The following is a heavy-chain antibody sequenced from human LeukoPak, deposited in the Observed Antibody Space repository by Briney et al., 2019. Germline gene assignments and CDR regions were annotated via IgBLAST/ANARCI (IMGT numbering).Heavy chain of an antibody. V-gene: IGHV3-23*01. CDR2: ISGSGGST. CDR3: AKADYYDSSGYRIGFDI. CDR1: GFTFSSYA. D-gene: IGHD3-22*01. Sequence: GGSLRLSCATSGFTFSSYAMSWVRQAPGKGLEWVSAISGSGGSTYYADSVKGRFTISRDNSKNTLYLQMNSLRAEDTAVYYCAKADYYDSSGYRIGFDIWGQGTMVTVSS. J-gene: IGHJ3*02.